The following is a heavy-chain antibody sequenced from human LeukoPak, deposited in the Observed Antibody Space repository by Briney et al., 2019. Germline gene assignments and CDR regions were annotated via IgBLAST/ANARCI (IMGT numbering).Heavy chain of an antibody. D-gene: IGHD2-15*01. V-gene: IGHV3-33*01. Sequence: GGSLRLSCVASGFTFSRYGMHWVRQAPGKGLEWVAVIWYDGSNKYYADSVKGRFTISRDNSKNTLYLQMNSLRAEDTAVYYCARDLTPRPDSGGTLDYWGQGTLVTASS. J-gene: IGHJ4*02. CDR2: IWYDGSNK. CDR3: ARDLTPRPDSGGTLDY. CDR1: GFTFSRYG.